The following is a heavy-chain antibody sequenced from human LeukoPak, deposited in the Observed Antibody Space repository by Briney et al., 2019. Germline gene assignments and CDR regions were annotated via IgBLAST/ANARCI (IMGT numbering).Heavy chain of an antibody. CDR1: GGSISSYY. CDR2: IYTSGST. CDR3: ARLLDDYGDSNPLYYFDY. Sequence: SETLSLTCTVSGGSISSYYWSWIRQPAGKGLEWIGRIYTSGSTNYNPSLKSRVTMSVDTSKNQFSLKLSSVTAADTAVYYCARLLDDYGDSNPLYYFDYWGQGTLVTVSS. V-gene: IGHV4-4*07. D-gene: IGHD4-17*01. J-gene: IGHJ4*02.